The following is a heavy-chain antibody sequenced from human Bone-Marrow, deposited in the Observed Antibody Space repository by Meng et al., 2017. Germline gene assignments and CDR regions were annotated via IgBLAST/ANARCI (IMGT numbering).Heavy chain of an antibody. CDR2: ISSSGSTI. D-gene: IGHD3-10*01. Sequence: GESLKISCAASGFTFSSYEMNWVRQAPGKGLEWVSYISSSGSTIYYADSVKGRFTISRDNAKNSLYLQMNSLRAEDTAVYYCARSQNRLSHYGSGEKNWFDPWGQGSLVADSS. V-gene: IGHV3-48*03. J-gene: IGHJ5*02. CDR1: GFTFSSYE. CDR3: ARSQNRLSHYGSGEKNWFDP.